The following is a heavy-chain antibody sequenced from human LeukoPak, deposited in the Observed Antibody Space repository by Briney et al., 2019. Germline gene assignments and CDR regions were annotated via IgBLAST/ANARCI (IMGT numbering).Heavy chain of an antibody. D-gene: IGHD3-22*01. CDR3: ARGGRGSAAVVAPRSFDI. J-gene: IGHJ3*02. V-gene: IGHV3-53*01. CDR1: GFTVSSTH. CDR2: AYTGGNS. Sequence: GGSLRLSCAASGFTVSSTHMVWVRQAPGKGLEWVSVAYTGGNSYYAGSVKGRFIISRDISKNTLYLQMNSLRAEDSALYYCARGGRGSAAVVAPRSFDIWGQGTMVTVSS.